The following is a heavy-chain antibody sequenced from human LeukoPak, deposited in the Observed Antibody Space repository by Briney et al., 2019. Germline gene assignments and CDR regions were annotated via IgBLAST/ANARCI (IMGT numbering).Heavy chain of an antibody. D-gene: IGHD6-19*01. CDR1: GYTFTSDG. J-gene: IGHJ4*02. CDR3: AIDTGYSSGWPLFDY. Sequence: ASVKVSCKASGYTFTSDGISWVRQAPGQGPEWMGWISAYNGNTNYAQKLQGRVTMTTDTSTSTAYMELRSLRSDDTAVYYCAIDTGYSSGWPLFDYWGQGTLVTVSS. CDR2: ISAYNGNT. V-gene: IGHV1-18*04.